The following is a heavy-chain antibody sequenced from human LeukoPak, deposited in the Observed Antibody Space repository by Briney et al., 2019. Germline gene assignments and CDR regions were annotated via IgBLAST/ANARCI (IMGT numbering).Heavy chain of an antibody. V-gene: IGHV3-30-3*01. CDR3: ASGLAAAGTDAFDI. J-gene: IGHJ3*02. Sequence: PGGSLRLSCAGSGFIFGNYAMNWVRQAPGKGLEWVAVISYDGSNKYYADSVKGRFTISRDNSKNTLHLQMNSLRAEDTAVYYCASGLAAAGTDAFDIWGQGTMVTVSS. CDR2: ISYDGSNK. CDR1: GFIFGNYA. D-gene: IGHD6-13*01.